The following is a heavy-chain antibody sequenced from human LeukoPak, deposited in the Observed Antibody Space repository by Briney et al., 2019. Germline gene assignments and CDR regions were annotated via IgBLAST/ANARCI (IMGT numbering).Heavy chain of an antibody. CDR3: ARGYGSGVYYFDY. D-gene: IGHD3-10*01. CDR2: IIPILGIA. CDR1: GGTFSSYA. J-gene: IGHJ4*02. V-gene: IGHV1-69*04. Sequence: SVKVSCKASGGTFSSYAINWVRQAPGQGLEWMGRIIPILGIANYAQKFQGRVTITADKSTSTAYMELSSLRSEDTAVYYCARGYGSGVYYFDYWGQGTLVTVSS.